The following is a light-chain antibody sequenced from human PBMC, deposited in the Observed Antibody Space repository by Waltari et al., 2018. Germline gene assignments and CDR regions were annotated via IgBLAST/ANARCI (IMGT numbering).Light chain of an antibody. CDR1: WSNIGAGSD. CDR3: QSYDTSLGVV. Sequence: QSVLTQPPSVSGAPGQTVTISCPGSWSNIGAGSDFHWYQHLPGKAPTLLVYGVNTRPPGVPDRFFGSKSGTSASLAIPGLQPEDEADYYCQSYDTSLGVVFGGGTKLTVL. J-gene: IGLJ2*01. CDR2: GVN. V-gene: IGLV1-40*01.